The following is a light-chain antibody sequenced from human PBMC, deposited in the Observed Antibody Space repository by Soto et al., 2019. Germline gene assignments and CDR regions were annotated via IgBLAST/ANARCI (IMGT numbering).Light chain of an antibody. J-gene: IGKJ5*01. CDR2: AAS. CDR3: QQYYSYPRVT. V-gene: IGKV1-8*01. Sequence: AIRMTQSPSSLSASTGDRVTITCRARQGISSYLAWYQQKPGKAPKLLIYAASTLQSGVPSRFSGSGSGTDFTLTISCLQSEDFATYYCQQYYSYPRVTFGQGTRLEIK. CDR1: QGISSY.